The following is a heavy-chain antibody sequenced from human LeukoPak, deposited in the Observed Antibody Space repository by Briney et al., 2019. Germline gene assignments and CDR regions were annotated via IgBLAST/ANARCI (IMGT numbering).Heavy chain of an antibody. V-gene: IGHV1-2*04. CDR1: GYTFTGYY. D-gene: IGHD3-16*02. J-gene: IGHJ3*02. CDR2: INANSGGT. Sequence: AAVRVSFKASGYTFTGYYMHWVRQAPGQGGEWMGWINANSGGTNYAQKFQGWVTMTRDTSISTAYMELSRLRSDDTAVYYCARELMITFGGVIVPRPSDAFDIWGQGTMVTVSS. CDR3: ARELMITFGGVIVPRPSDAFDI.